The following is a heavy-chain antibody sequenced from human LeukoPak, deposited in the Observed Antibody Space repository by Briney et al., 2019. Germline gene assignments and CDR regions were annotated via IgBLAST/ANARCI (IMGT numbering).Heavy chain of an antibody. V-gene: IGHV3-9*03. CDR2: ISWNSGSI. Sequence: PGGSLRLSCAASGFTFGDYAMHWVRQAPGKGLEWVSSISWNSGSIVYADSVKGRFTISRDNAKNSLYLQMNSLRAEDMALYYCAKALGNWYFDLWGRGTLVTVSS. CDR1: GFTFGDYA. D-gene: IGHD3-16*01. J-gene: IGHJ2*01. CDR3: AKALGNWYFDL.